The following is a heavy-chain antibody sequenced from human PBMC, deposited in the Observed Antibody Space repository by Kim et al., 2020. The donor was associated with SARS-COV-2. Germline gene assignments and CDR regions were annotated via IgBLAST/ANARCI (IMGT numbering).Heavy chain of an antibody. CDR2: ISYDGSNK. CDR3: AREGGYPHEATNCFDY. J-gene: IGHJ4*02. D-gene: IGHD3-22*01. CDR1: GFTFSSYG. Sequence: GGSLRLYCAASGFTFSSYGMHWVRQAPGKGLEWVAVISYDGSNKYYADSVKGRFTISRDNSKNTLYLQMNSLRAEDTAVYYCAREGGYPHEATNCFDYWGQGTLVTVSS. V-gene: IGHV3-33*05.